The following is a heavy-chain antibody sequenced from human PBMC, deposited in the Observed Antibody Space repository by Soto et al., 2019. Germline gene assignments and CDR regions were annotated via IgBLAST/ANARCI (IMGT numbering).Heavy chain of an antibody. V-gene: IGHV4-34*01. Sequence: PSETLSLTCALYGGSLSGYYWSWIRQPPGKGLEWIGEINHIGSTYYDPSLRSRVTISVDTPRNQFSLRLTSVTAADTAVYYCARRPLNYDLWSGTAEPFDYWGQGTLVTVSS. CDR3: ARRPLNYDLWSGTAEPFDY. D-gene: IGHD3-3*01. J-gene: IGHJ4*02. CDR2: INHIGST. CDR1: GGSLSGYY.